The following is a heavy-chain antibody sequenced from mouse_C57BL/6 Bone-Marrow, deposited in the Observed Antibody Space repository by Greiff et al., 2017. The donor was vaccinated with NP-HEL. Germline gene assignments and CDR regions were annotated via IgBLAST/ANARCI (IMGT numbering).Heavy chain of an antibody. D-gene: IGHD1-1*01. J-gene: IGHJ4*01. CDR2: IYPGDGDT. CDR1: GYAFSSSW. V-gene: IGHV1-82*01. Sequence: QVQLKESGPELVKPGASVKISCKASGYAFSSSWMNWVKQRPGKGLEWIGRIYPGDGDTNYNGKFKGKATLTADKSSSTAYMQLSSLTSEDSAVYFCAMGTVVATDYAMDYWGQGTSVTVSS. CDR3: AMGTVVATDYAMDY.